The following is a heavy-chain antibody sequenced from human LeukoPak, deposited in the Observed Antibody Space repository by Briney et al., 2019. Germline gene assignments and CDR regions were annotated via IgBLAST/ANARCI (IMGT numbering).Heavy chain of an antibody. D-gene: IGHD3-10*01. J-gene: IGHJ4*02. CDR2: ISSSGSTI. CDR1: GFTFSNYD. V-gene: IGHV3-48*03. CDR3: ARDRGSGSYYDY. Sequence: PGGSLRLSCAASGFTFSNYDMNWVRQAPGKGLEWVSYISSSGSTIYYADSVKGRFTISRDNAKNSPHLQMNSLRAEDTAVYYCARDRGSGSYYDYWGQGTLVTVSS.